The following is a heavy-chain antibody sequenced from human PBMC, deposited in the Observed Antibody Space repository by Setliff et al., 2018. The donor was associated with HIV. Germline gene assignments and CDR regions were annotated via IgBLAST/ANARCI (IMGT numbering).Heavy chain of an antibody. CDR1: GSTFSDYY. D-gene: IGHD6-19*01. CDR3: TRSSSDWIQVRFDP. J-gene: IGHJ5*02. CDR2: VRPHSINR. V-gene: IGHV1-2*02. Sequence: ASVKVSCKASGSTFSDYYIHWVRQAPGQGLEWMGWVRPHSINRYYAQKFQGRVTMTSDTSTSTVYMELRNLRSDDTAVYFCTRSSSDWIQVRFDPWGQGTLVTSPQ.